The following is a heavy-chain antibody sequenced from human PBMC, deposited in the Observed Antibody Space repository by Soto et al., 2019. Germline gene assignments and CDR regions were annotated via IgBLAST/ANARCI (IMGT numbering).Heavy chain of an antibody. CDR1: GGSISSGGYY. CDR2: IYYSGST. V-gene: IGHV4-31*03. J-gene: IGHJ4*02. D-gene: IGHD3-3*01. CDR3: ARVQEWLFHFDY. Sequence: SETLSLTCTVSGGSISSGGYYWSWVRQHPGKGLEWIGYIYYSGSTYYNPSLKSRVTISVDTSKNQFSLKLSSVTAADTAVYYCARVQEWLFHFDYWGQGTLVTVFS.